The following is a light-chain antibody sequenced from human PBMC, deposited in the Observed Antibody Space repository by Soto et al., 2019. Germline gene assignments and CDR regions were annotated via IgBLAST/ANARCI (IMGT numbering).Light chain of an antibody. V-gene: IGKV1-33*01. CDR2: DAS. Sequence: DIQMTQSPSSLSASVGDRVTIACQASQDISNYLNWYQQKPGKAPKLLIYDASNLETGVPPRFSGSGSGTEFTLSISSLQSEDFAVYYCQQYTNWPPNTFGQGTKVDIK. CDR1: QDISNY. CDR3: QQYTNWPPNT. J-gene: IGKJ2*01.